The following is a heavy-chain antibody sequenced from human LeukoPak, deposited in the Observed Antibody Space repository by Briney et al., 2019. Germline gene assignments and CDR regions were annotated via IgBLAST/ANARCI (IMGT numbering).Heavy chain of an antibody. D-gene: IGHD3-9*01. J-gene: IGHJ5*02. CDR3: ARTVLRYFDWLSQGWFDP. CDR1: GYSISSGYY. CDR2: IYHSGST. Sequence: PSETLSLTCAVSGYSISSGYYWGWIRQPPGKGLEWIGSIYHSGSTYYNPSLKSRATISVDTSKIQFSLKLSSVTAADTAVYYCARTVLRYFDWLSQGWFDPWGQGTLVTVSS. V-gene: IGHV4-38-2*01.